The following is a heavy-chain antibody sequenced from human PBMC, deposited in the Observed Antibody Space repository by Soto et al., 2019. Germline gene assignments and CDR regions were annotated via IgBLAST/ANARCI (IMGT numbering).Heavy chain of an antibody. CDR2: MNPNDGGT. CDR1: GYTFTSYD. CDR3: TRGGPPCQIAARPSAY. D-gene: IGHD6-6*01. J-gene: IGHJ4*02. Sequence: ASVKVSCKASGYTFTSYDVNWVRQATGQGLEWMRYMNPNDGGTVYAQKFQIRVTMTRDTSISTAYMELSRLTFEDTAVYYCTRGGPPCQIAARPSAYWGQGTQVTVSS. V-gene: IGHV1-8*01.